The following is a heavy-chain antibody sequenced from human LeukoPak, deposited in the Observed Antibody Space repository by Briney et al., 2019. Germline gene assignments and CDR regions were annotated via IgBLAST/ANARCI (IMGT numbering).Heavy chain of an antibody. Sequence: SQTLSLTCAVSGGSISSGGYSWSWIRQPPGKGLEWIGYIYHSGSTYYNPSLKSRVTISVDRSKNQFSLKLSSVTAADTAVYYCAKDNSLVGAAYYFDYWGQGTLVTVSS. CDR1: GGSISSGGYS. V-gene: IGHV4-30-2*01. CDR3: AKDNSLVGAAYYFDY. J-gene: IGHJ4*02. CDR2: IYHSGST. D-gene: IGHD1-26*01.